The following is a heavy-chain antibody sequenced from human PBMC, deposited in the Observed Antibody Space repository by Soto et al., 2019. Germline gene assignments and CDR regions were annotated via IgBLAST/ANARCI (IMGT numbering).Heavy chain of an antibody. CDR1: GGSFSGYY. J-gene: IGHJ4*02. D-gene: IGHD3-3*01. Sequence: SETLSLTCAVYGGSFSGYYWSWIRQPPGKXLEWIGEINHSGSTNYNPSLKSRVTISVDTSKNQFSLKLSSVTAADMAVYYCARGPPYYDFWSGFSYYFDYWGQGTRVTVSS. CDR2: INHSGST. CDR3: ARGPPYYDFWSGFSYYFDY. V-gene: IGHV4-34*01.